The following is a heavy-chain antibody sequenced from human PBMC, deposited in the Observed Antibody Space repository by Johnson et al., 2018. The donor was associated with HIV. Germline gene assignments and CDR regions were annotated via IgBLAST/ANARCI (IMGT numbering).Heavy chain of an antibody. V-gene: IGHV3-NL1*01. J-gene: IGHJ3*02. Sequence: QVQLVESGGGVVQPGRSLRLSCAASGFTFDDYAMHWVRQAPGKGLEWVSLIYSSGTTDYADSVQGRFTISRDNSKNTLYLQMNSLKTEDTAVYYCTTDKQLWLTVEIWGQGTMVTVSS. D-gene: IGHD5-18*01. CDR2: IYSSGTT. CDR3: TTDKQLWLTVEI. CDR1: GFTFDDYA.